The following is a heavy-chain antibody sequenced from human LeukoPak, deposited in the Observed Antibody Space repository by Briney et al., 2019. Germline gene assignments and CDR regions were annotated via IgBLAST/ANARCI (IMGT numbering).Heavy chain of an antibody. CDR1: GFTFSSYA. D-gene: IGHD3-3*01. J-gene: IGHJ5*02. CDR2: ISGSGGST. V-gene: IGHV3-23*01. Sequence: GSLRLSCAASGFTFSSYAMSWVRQAPGKGLEWVSAISGSGGSTYYADSVKGRFTISRDNSKNTLYLQMNSLRAEDTAVYYCAKDRAFGVVIDNWFDPWGQGTLVTVSS. CDR3: AKDRAFGVVIDNWFDP.